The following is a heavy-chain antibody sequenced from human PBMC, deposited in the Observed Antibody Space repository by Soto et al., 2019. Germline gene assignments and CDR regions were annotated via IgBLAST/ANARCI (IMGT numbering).Heavy chain of an antibody. CDR1: GFTFSSYA. CDR2: ISGSGGST. D-gene: IGHD3-3*01. J-gene: IGHJ4*02. CDR3: ARKEYDFWGGYLGYFAY. V-gene: IGHV3-23*01. Sequence: GGSLRLSCAASGFTFSSYAMSWVRQAPGKGLEWVSAISGSGGSTYYADSVKGRFTISRDNSKNTLYLQMNSLRAEDTAVFYFARKEYDFWGGYLGYFAYWGQGPVVTVSS.